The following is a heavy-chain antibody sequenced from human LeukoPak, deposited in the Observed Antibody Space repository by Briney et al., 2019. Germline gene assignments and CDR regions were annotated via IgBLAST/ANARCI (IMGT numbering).Heavy chain of an antibody. Sequence: SETLSLTCTVSGGSISSSRYYWGWLRQPPGRGLEGIGSIYYSGSTYYTPSLKSRVTISVDTSKNQCTLKVSSVTAADTAVYYFARGGYSSSWYFPPHWFDPWGQGTLVTVSS. CDR1: GGSISSSRYY. D-gene: IGHD6-13*01. CDR3: ARGGYSSSWYFPPHWFDP. CDR2: IYYSGST. J-gene: IGHJ5*02. V-gene: IGHV4-39*06.